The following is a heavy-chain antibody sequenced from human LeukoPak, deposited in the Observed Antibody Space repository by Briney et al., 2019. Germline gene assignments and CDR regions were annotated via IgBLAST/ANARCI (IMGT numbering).Heavy chain of an antibody. J-gene: IGHJ6*03. D-gene: IGHD3-22*01. CDR2: FDPEDGET. Sequence: ASVKVSCKVSGYTLTELSMHWVRQAPGKGLEWMGGFDPEDGETIYAQKFQGRVTMTEDTSTDTAYMELSSLRSEDTAVYYCARDYYDSSGTTGYMDVWGKGTTVTVSS. V-gene: IGHV1-24*01. CDR3: ARDYYDSSGTTGYMDV. CDR1: GYTLTELS.